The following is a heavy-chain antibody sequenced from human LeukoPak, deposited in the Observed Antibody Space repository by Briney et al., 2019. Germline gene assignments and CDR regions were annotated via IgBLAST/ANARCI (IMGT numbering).Heavy chain of an antibody. CDR1: GGSISSYY. CDR3: AGAWPRRNWFDP. CDR2: IYYSGST. V-gene: IGHV4-59*01. Sequence: SETLSLTCTVSGGSISSYYWSWIRQPPGKGLEWTGYIYYSGSTNYNPSLKSRVTISVDTSKNQFSLKLSSVTAADTAVYYCAGAWPRRNWFDPWGQGTLVTVSS. J-gene: IGHJ5*02. D-gene: IGHD5-24*01.